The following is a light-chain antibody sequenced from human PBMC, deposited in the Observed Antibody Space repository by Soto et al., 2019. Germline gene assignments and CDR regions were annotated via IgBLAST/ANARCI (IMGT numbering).Light chain of an antibody. CDR2: GAS. CDR1: QSVSSN. J-gene: IGKJ4*01. CDR3: QHYNNWPVT. Sequence: EIVMTQSPATLSVSPGERVTPSCRASQSVSSNLAWYQQKPDQAPRLLIYGASTRATGIPARFSGSGSGTEFTLTISSLQSEDFALYYCQHYNNWPVTFGGGTKVDIK. V-gene: IGKV3-15*01.